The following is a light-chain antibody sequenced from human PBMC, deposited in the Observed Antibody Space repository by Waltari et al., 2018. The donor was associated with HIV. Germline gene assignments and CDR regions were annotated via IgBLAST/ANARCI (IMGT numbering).Light chain of an antibody. CDR1: SSDIGGYNY. CDR3: SSYAGSNNYV. V-gene: IGLV2-8*01. CDR2: EVN. Sequence: QSALTQPPSASGSPGQSVTISCTGTSSDIGGYNYVSWYQQHPGKAPTLMIYEVNERPSGVPDRCAGCKSGNTASLTVSGLQAEDEADYYCSSYAGSNNYVVGTGTKVTVL. J-gene: IGLJ1*01.